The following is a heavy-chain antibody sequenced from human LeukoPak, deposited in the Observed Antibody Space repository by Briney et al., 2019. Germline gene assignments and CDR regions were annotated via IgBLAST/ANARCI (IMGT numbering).Heavy chain of an antibody. J-gene: IGHJ4*02. CDR2: ISAYNGNT. CDR1: GYTFTSYG. Sequence: ASVKVSCKASGYTFTSYGISWVRQAPGQGLERKGWISAYNGNTNYAQKLQGRVTMTTDTSTSTAYMELRSLRSDDTAVYYCARDSPYDSRPLHGYWGQGTLVTVSS. V-gene: IGHV1-18*01. D-gene: IGHD3-22*01. CDR3: ARDSPYDSRPLHGY.